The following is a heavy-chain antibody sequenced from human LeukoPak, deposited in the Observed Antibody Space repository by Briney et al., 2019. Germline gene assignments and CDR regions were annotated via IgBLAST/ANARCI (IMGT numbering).Heavy chain of an antibody. CDR1: GYTFTSYY. CDR3: VRDKVWYSSSWYLDY. J-gene: IGHJ4*02. Sequence: ASVKVSCKASGYTFTSYYMHWVRQAPGQGLEWMGIINPSGGSTSYAQKFQGRVTMTRDTSTSTVYMELSSLRSEDTAVYYCVRDKVWYSSSWYLDYWGQGTLVTVSS. CDR2: INPSGGST. V-gene: IGHV1-46*01. D-gene: IGHD6-13*01.